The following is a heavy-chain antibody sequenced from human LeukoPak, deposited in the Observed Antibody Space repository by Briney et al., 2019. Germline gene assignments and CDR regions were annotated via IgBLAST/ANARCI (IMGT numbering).Heavy chain of an antibody. CDR1: GGSFSGYY. D-gene: IGHD5-12*01. CDR3: ARPRGYCGYEWFNWFDP. Sequence: SETLSLTCAVYGGSFSGYYWSWLRQPPGKGLEWIGEINHSGSTNYNPSLKSRVTISVDTSKNQFSLKLSSVTAADTAVYYCARPRGYCGYEWFNWFDPWGQGTLVTVSS. CDR2: INHSGST. V-gene: IGHV4-34*01. J-gene: IGHJ5*02.